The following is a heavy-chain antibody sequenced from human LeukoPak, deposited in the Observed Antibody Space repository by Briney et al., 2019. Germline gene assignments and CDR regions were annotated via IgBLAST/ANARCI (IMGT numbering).Heavy chain of an antibody. V-gene: IGHV1-8*01. CDR2: MNPNSGNT. CDR3: ARTYVTHYYYYYYMDV. Sequence: ASVKVSCKASGHTFTSYDINWVRQATGQGLEWMGWMNPNSGNTGYAQKFQGRVTMTRNTSISTAYMELSSLRSEDTAVYYCARTYVTHYYYYYYMDVWGKGTTVTVSS. D-gene: IGHD3-16*01. J-gene: IGHJ6*03. CDR1: GHTFTSYD.